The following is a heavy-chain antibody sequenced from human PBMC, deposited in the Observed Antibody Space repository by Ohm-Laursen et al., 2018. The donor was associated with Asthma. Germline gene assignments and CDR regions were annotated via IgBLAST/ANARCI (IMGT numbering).Heavy chain of an antibody. D-gene: IGHD5-24*01. CDR1: GFTLSDYF. Sequence: GSLRLSCTASGFTLSDYFMHWVRQRPGGGLDWISHIFPDGRHTNYADSVKGRFTISRDDAKNTLYLQMNSLRADDSAVYYCARGNLEGLQWGQGTLVTVSS. J-gene: IGHJ4*02. CDR2: IFPDGRHT. CDR3: ARGNLEGLQ. V-gene: IGHV3-74*01.